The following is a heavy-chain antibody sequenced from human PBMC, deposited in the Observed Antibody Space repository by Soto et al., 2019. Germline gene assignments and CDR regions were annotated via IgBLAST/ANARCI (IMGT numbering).Heavy chain of an antibody. J-gene: IGHJ4*02. CDR3: ARTDSSGYYSAY. CDR2: IYDSGST. D-gene: IGHD3-22*01. V-gene: IGHV4-31*03. Sequence: QVQLQESGPGLVKPSQTLSLTCTVSGGSISSGGYYWSWIRQHPGKGLEWIGYIYDSGSTYYNPSLKSRVTISLDTSKNQFSLRSSSVIAADTAVYYCARTDSSGYYSAYWGQGTLVTVSS. CDR1: GGSISSGGYY.